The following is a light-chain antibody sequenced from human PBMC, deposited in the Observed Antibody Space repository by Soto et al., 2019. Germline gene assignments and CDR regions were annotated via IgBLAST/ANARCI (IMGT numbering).Light chain of an antibody. CDR1: QSISSN. CDR3: QHCGKWPST. V-gene: IGKV3-11*01. CDR2: DAY. J-gene: IGKJ2*02. Sequence: DIVRKQSPATLSVYHEERVTLSCRASQSISSNLAWYQQKPGQAPKLLIYDAYTWATGVGDRFTGSGSGTDFSLTITSLEPEDFAAYYCQHCGKWPSTFGPGTKVDIK.